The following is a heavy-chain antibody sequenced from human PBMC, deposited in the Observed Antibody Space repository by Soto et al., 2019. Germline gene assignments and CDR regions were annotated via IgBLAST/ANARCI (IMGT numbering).Heavy chain of an antibody. V-gene: IGHV1-46*03. D-gene: IGHD1-26*01. J-gene: IGHJ4*02. CDR1: GYTFTSYY. CDR2: INPSGGST. Sequence: QVQLVQSGAEVKKPGASVKVSCKASGYTFTSYYMHWVRQAPGQGLEWMGIINPSGGSTSYAQKFQCRVTMTRDTSTSTVYMELSSLRSEDTAVYYCARDSGSYYYFDYWGQGTLVTVSS. CDR3: ARDSGSYYYFDY.